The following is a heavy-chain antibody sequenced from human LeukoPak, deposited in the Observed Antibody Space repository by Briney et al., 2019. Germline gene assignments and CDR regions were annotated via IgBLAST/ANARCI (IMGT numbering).Heavy chain of an antibody. J-gene: IGHJ4*02. D-gene: IGHD3-3*01. CDR3: ASIQYDFWSGYQYYFDY. CDR1: GGTFSSYA. Sequence: SVKVSCKASGGTFSSYAISWVRQAPGQGLEWMGGIIPIFGTANYAQKFQGRVTTTTDESTSTAYMELSSLRSEDTAVYYCASIQYDFWSGYQYYFDYWGQGTLVTVSS. CDR2: IIPIFGTA. V-gene: IGHV1-69*05.